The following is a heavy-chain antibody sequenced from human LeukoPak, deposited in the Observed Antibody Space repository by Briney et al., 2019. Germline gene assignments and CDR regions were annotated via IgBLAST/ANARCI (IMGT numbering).Heavy chain of an antibody. CDR3: ARERGYSSSWYTF. CDR2: ISSSSKTV. CDR1: GFTFSDYY. Sequence: PGGSLRLSCAASGFTFSDYYMSWIRQAPGKGLEWVSYISSSSKTVYYADSVKGRFTISRDNARNSLYLQMNNLRAEDTAVYYCARERGYSSSWYTFWGQGTLVTVSS. V-gene: IGHV3-11*04. J-gene: IGHJ4*02. D-gene: IGHD6-13*01.